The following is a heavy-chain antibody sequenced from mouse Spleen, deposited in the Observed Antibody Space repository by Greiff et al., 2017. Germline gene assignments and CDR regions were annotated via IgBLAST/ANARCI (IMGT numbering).Heavy chain of an antibody. CDR1: GFTFSSYT. Sequence: LQQSGGGLVQPGGSLKLSCAASGFTFSSYTMSWVRQTPEKRLEWVAYISNGGGSTYYPDTVKGRFTISRDNAKNTLYLQMSSLKSEDTAMYYCARHEGYYDYGRAMDYWGQGTSVTVSS. D-gene: IGHD2-4*01. J-gene: IGHJ4*01. CDR2: ISNGGGST. CDR3: ARHEGYYDYGRAMDY. V-gene: IGHV5-12-2*01.